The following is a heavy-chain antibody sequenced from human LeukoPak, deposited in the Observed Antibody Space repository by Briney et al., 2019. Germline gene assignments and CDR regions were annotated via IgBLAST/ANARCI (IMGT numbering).Heavy chain of an antibody. CDR2: IIPIFGTA. D-gene: IGHD5-24*01. CDR1: GGTFSSYS. J-gene: IGHJ4*02. CDR3: ARGDGYNEAFDY. Sequence: SVQVSCQASGGTFSSYSISWLRQAPGQGLEWMGGIIPIFGTANYAQKFQGRVTITTDESTSTAYMELSSLRSEDTAVYYCARGDGYNEAFDYWGQGTLVTVSS. V-gene: IGHV1-69*05.